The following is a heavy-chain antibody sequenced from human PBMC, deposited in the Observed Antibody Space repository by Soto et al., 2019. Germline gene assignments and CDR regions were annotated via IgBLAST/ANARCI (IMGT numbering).Heavy chain of an antibody. CDR3: ARGCWQWLINNWFDP. CDR1: GFTFSSYA. J-gene: IGHJ5*02. Sequence: VQLVESGGGVVQPGRSLRLSCAASGFTFSSYAMHWVRQAPGKGLEWVAVISYDGSNKYYADSVKGRFTISRDNSKNTLYLQMNSLRAEDTAVYYCARGCWQWLINNWFDPWGQGTLVTVSS. D-gene: IGHD6-19*01. V-gene: IGHV3-30-3*01. CDR2: ISYDGSNK.